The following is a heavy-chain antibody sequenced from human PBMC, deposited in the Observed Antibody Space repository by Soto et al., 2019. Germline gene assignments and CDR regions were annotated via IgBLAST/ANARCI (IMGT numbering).Heavy chain of an antibody. Sequence: QVQLQQWGAGLLKPSETLSLTCAVYGGSFSGYYWSWIRQPPGKGLEWIGEINHSGSTNYNPSLKSRVTISVDTSKNQFSLKLSSVTAADTAVYYCVRLRWLQLNYYYYGMDVWGQGTTVTVSS. J-gene: IGHJ6*02. D-gene: IGHD5-12*01. CDR2: INHSGST. CDR1: GGSFSGYY. V-gene: IGHV4-34*01. CDR3: VRLRWLQLNYYYYGMDV.